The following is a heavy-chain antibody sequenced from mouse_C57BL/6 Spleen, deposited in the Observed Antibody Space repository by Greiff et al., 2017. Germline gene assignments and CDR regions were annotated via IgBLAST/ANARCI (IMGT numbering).Heavy chain of an antibody. V-gene: IGHV1-55*01. Sequence: QVQLQQPGAELMKPGASVKISCKASGYTFTSYWITWVKQRPGHGLEWIGDIFPGSGSTNYNEKFKSKATLTVDTSSSTAYMQLSSLTSEDSAVYYYSRASYYAMDYWGQGTSLTVSS. CDR2: IFPGSGST. CDR1: GYTFTSYW. CDR3: SRASYYAMDY. J-gene: IGHJ4*01.